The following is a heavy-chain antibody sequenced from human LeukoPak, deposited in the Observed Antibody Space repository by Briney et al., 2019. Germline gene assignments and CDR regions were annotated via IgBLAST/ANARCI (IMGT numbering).Heavy chain of an antibody. Sequence: ASVKVSCKASGYTFTGYYMHWVRQAPGQGLEWMGWINPNSGGTNYAQKFQGRVTMTRDTSISTAYMELSRLRSGDTAVYYCARVISRLGYYFDYWGQGTLVTVSS. V-gene: IGHV1-2*02. CDR1: GYTFTGYY. J-gene: IGHJ4*02. CDR2: INPNSGGT. CDR3: ARVISRLGYYFDY. D-gene: IGHD3-10*01.